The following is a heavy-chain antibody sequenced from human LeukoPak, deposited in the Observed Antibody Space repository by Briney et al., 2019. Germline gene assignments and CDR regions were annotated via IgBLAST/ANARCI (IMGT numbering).Heavy chain of an antibody. J-gene: IGHJ6*02. Sequence: GASVNVSCKASGYTFTGYYMHGVRQAPGQGREWMGWINPNSGGTNYAQKSQGRVTMTRDTSISTAYMELSRLRSDDTAVYYCARASSWHSMDVWGQGTTVTVSS. D-gene: IGHD6-13*01. V-gene: IGHV1-2*02. CDR2: INPNSGGT. CDR3: ARASSWHSMDV. CDR1: GYTFTGYY.